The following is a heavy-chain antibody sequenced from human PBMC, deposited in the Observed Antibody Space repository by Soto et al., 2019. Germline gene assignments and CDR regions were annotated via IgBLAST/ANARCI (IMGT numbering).Heavy chain of an antibody. Sequence: GGSLRLSCAASGFTFSSYAMSWVRQAPGKGLEWVSAISGSGGSTYYADSVKGRFTISRDNSKNTLYLQMNSLRAEDTAVYYCAKYSSPPPNWNYYSQPWRHGTLITVSS. D-gene: IGHD1-7*01. CDR1: GFTFSSYA. J-gene: IGHJ1*01. V-gene: IGHV3-23*01. CDR3: AKYSSPPPNWNYYSQP. CDR2: ISGSGGST.